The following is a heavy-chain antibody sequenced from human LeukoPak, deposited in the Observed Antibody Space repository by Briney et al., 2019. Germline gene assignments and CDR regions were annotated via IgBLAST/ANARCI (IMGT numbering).Heavy chain of an antibody. V-gene: IGHV4-31*03. CDR3: AREVEMATIRLFDY. J-gene: IGHJ4*02. D-gene: IGHD5-24*01. CDR1: GGSISSGGYY. Sequence: SETLSLTCTVSGGSISSGGYYWSWIRQHPGKGLEWIGYIYYSGSTYCNPSLKSRVTISVDTSKNQFSLKLSSVTAADTAVYYCAREVEMATIRLFDYWGQGTLVTVSS. CDR2: IYYSGST.